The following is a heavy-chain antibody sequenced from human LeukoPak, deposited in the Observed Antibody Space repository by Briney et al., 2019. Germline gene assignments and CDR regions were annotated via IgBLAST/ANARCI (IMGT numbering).Heavy chain of an antibody. CDR3: AKDLSWPPGLTDY. Sequence: PGGSLRLSCAASGFTFSSYEMNWVRQAPGKGLEWVSYISSSGSTIYYADSVKGRFTISRDNSKNTLYLQMNSLRAEDTAVYYCAKDLSWPPGLTDYWGQGTLVTVSS. CDR1: GFTFSSYE. CDR2: ISSSGSTI. J-gene: IGHJ4*02. D-gene: IGHD2/OR15-2a*01. V-gene: IGHV3-48*03.